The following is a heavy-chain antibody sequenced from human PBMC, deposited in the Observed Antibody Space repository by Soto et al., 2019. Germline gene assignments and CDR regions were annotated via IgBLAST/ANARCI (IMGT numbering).Heavy chain of an antibody. CDR1: GYTFTNFG. V-gene: IGHV1-18*01. D-gene: IGHD3-16*01. J-gene: IGHJ4*02. CDR2: ISAYNGNT. Sequence: QVNLVQSGAEVKKPGASVKVSCTASGYTFTNFGISWVRQAPGQGLEWMGWISAYNGNTNYAQKFQGRVTMTTDTSTSKAYRELRSLSSDDTAVYYCAIGGTPIAYWGQGPLVTFSS. CDR3: AIGGTPIAY.